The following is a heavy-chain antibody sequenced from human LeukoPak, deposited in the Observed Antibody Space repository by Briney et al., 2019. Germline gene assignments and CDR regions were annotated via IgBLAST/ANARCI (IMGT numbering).Heavy chain of an antibody. CDR3: ATRDGGRGFDV. CDR1: GYIFSNYW. CDR2: IYPGDSDT. J-gene: IGHJ3*01. D-gene: IGHD5-24*01. Sequence: GASLKISCKGSGYIFSNYWIGWVRQMPGKGLEWMGIIYPGDSDTRYSPSFQGQVTISADKFISTAYLQWSSLKASDTAMYYCATRDGGRGFDVWGQGTMVTVSS. V-gene: IGHV5-51*01.